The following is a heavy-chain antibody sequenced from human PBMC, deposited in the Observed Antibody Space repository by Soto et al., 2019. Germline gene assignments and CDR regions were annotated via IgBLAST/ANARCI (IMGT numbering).Heavy chain of an antibody. CDR3: ARDRRGGYYYYYGMDV. CDR1: GGSVSSGSYY. CDR2: IYYSGST. Sequence: PSETLSLTCTVSGGSVSSGSYYWSWIRQPPGKGLEWIGYIYYSGSTNYNPSLKSRVTISVDTSKNQFSLKLSSVTAADTAVYYCARDRRGGYYYYYGMDVWGQGTTVTVSS. D-gene: IGHD2-15*01. V-gene: IGHV4-61*01. J-gene: IGHJ6*02.